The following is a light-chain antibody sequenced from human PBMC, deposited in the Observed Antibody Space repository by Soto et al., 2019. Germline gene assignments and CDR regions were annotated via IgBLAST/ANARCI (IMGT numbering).Light chain of an antibody. CDR2: AAS. CDR1: QSVGIN. CDR3: QQYNEWPLT. Sequence: EIVMTQSPATLSVSPGEGATLSCRASQSVGINLAWYQQQPGQSPRLLIYAASIRAPAIPPRFSGSGSGTEFTLTNSTLQSEEFAVYYCQQYNEWPLTFGGGTKVEIK. V-gene: IGKV3D-15*03. J-gene: IGKJ4*01.